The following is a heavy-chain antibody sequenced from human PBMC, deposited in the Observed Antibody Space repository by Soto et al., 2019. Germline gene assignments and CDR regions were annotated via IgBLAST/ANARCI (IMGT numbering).Heavy chain of an antibody. CDR3: ARAGGGLDY. Sequence: EVQLVESGGGLVQPGGSLRLSCTASRFTFSSFRMSWVRQAPGKGLVWVGKIKPDGSEKNYVDSVMGRFTISRDNAKNSLYLQMNSLRAEDTAVYYCARAGGGLDYWGQGTLVTVSS. CDR1: RFTFSSFR. CDR2: IKPDGSEK. V-gene: IGHV3-7*04. D-gene: IGHD3-10*01. J-gene: IGHJ4*02.